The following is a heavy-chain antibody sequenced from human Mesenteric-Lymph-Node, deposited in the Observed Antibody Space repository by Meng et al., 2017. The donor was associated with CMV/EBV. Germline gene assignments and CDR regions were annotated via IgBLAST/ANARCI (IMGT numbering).Heavy chain of an antibody. CDR3: AVEENFLSLGY. Sequence: GESLKISCAASGFTFSTYSINWVRQAPGKGLEWLSFISGNSVNIYYADSVKGRFTISRDNAKNSLYLQMNSLRAEDTAVYYCAVEENFLSLGYWGQGTLVTVSS. CDR1: GFTFSTYS. V-gene: IGHV3-48*04. CDR2: ISGNSVNI. J-gene: IGHJ4*02. D-gene: IGHD3-16*01.